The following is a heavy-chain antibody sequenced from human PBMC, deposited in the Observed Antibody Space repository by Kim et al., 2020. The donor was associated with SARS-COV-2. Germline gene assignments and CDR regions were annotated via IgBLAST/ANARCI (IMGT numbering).Heavy chain of an antibody. V-gene: IGHV3-23*05. CDR2: VYYNNNH. J-gene: IGHJ4*02. Sequence: GGSLRLSCAASGFTFSRRAMSWVRQVPGKGLEWVASVYYNNNHYYAESVESRFTVTRDITKDKLYFQMNNRRAADTALYYCAKDHLSRVWPTFDSWGQGT. CDR1: GFTFSRRA. D-gene: IGHD2-2*01. CDR3: AKDHLSRVWPTFDS.